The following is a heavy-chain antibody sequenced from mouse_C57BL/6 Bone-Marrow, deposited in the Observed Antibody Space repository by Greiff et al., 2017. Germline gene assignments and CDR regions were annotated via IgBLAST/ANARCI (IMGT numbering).Heavy chain of an antibody. CDR1: GYTFTSYG. J-gene: IGHJ2*01. Sequence: VQLQQSGAELARPGASVKLSCTASGYTFTSYGISWVKQRTGQGLEWIGEIYPRSGNTYYNERLKGKATMTADKSSSTGYMELRSLTSEDSAVYFGARLDDGYYYFDYWGQGTTLTVSS. CDR2: IYPRSGNT. CDR3: ARLDDGYYYFDY. V-gene: IGHV1-81*01. D-gene: IGHD2-3*01.